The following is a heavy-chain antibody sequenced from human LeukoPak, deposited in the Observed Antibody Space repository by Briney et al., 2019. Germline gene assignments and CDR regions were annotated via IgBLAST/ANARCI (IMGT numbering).Heavy chain of an antibody. J-gene: IGHJ4*02. Sequence: GGSLRLSCVASGFTFSDYYMTWIRQAPGKGLEWISYFSGSGNTMYYADSVKGRFTISRDNAENSLHLQMSSLRAEDTAVYYCARSANYGGHAFFDYWGQGILVIVSS. CDR2: FSGSGNTM. CDR3: ARSANYGGHAFFDY. D-gene: IGHD4/OR15-4a*01. V-gene: IGHV3-11*04. CDR1: GFTFSDYY.